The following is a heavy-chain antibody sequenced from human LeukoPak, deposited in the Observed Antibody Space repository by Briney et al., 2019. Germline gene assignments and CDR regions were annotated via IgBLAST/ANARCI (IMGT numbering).Heavy chain of an antibody. D-gene: IGHD6-6*01. J-gene: IGHJ4*02. CDR2: ISSSGSST. Sequence: GGSLRLSCAASGFTFSSYAMTWVRQAPGKGLEWVSVISSSGSSTNYADFVKGRFTISRDNSKNTLYLQISSLRAEDTAQYYCAKGDNTSYYFDSWGQGTLVTVSS. CDR3: AKGDNTSYYFDS. CDR1: GFTFSSYA. V-gene: IGHV3-23*01.